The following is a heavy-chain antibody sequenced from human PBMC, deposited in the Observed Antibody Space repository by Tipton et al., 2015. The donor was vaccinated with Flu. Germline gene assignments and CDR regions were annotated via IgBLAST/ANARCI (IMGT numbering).Heavy chain of an antibody. D-gene: IGHD5-18*01. J-gene: IGHJ6*02. CDR1: GYTFTGYY. CDR2: INPNSGGT. Sequence: QLVQSGAEVKKPGASVKVSCKASGYTFTGYYMHWVRQAPGQGLEWMGWINPNSGGTNYAQKFQGWVTMTRDTSISTAYMELSRLRSDDTAVYYCARDAMGDYYYGMDVWGQGTTVTVPS. CDR3: ARDAMGDYYYGMDV. V-gene: IGHV1-2*04.